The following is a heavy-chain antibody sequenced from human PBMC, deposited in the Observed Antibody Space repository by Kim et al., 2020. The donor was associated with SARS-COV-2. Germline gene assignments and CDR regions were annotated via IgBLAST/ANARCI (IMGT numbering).Heavy chain of an antibody. CDR1: GYTLTELS. D-gene: IGHD6-13*01. CDR3: ATGQPLAAANSDAFDI. V-gene: IGHV1-24*01. J-gene: IGHJ3*02. CDR2: FDPEDGET. Sequence: ASVKVSCKVSGYTLTELSMHWVRQAPGQGLEWMGGFDPEDGETIYAQKFQGRVTMTEDTSTDTAYMELSSLRSEDTAVYYCATGQPLAAANSDAFDIWGQGTMVTVPS.